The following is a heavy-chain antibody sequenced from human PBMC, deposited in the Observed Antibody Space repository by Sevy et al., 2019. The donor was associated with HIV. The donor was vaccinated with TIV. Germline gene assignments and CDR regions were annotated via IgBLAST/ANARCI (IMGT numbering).Heavy chain of an antibody. Sequence: GGSLRLSCAASGFTFGTYAMSWVRQAPGKGLEWVSTISGSGGRTYYADSVKGRFTISRDNSKNTRNLQMNSLRAEDTAVYYCAKAVYASKVVVRNGFDYWGQGTLVTVSS. D-gene: IGHD3-22*01. CDR3: AKAVYASKVVVRNGFDY. CDR1: GFTFGTYA. J-gene: IGHJ4*02. CDR2: ISGSGGRT. V-gene: IGHV3-23*01.